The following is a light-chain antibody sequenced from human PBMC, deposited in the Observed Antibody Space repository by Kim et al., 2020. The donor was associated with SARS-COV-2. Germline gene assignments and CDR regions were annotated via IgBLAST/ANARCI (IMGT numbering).Light chain of an antibody. Sequence: GQRFTISCSGSRSNIGPNHLYWAQQFPGTAPKLLIFKNEERPSGVPDRFSGSKSGTSASLAISGLRSEDEADYYCASWDGSLSGWVFGGGTQLTVL. V-gene: IGLV1-47*01. CDR3: ASWDGSLSGWV. CDR2: KNE. J-gene: IGLJ3*02. CDR1: RSNIGPNH.